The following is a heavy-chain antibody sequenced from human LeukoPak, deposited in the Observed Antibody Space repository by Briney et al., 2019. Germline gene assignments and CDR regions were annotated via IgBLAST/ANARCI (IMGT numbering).Heavy chain of an antibody. Sequence: ASVKVPCKASGYTFSGYYMHWVRQAPGQGLEWMGWINPNSGGTNYARKFQGRVTMTRDTSISTAYMELSRLRSDDTAVYYCARVYNDFWSGYYSWGQGTLVTVSS. CDR2: INPNSGGT. CDR3: ARVYNDFWSGYYS. V-gene: IGHV1-2*02. J-gene: IGHJ4*02. CDR1: GYTFSGYY. D-gene: IGHD3-3*01.